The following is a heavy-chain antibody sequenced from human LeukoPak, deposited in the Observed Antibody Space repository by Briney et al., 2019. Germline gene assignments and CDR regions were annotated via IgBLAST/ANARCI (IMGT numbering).Heavy chain of an antibody. Sequence: SSQTLSLTCAVSGGSISSGDYYWSWIRQPPGKGLEWIGYIYYSGSTYYNPSLKSRVTISVDTSKNQFSLKLSSVTAADTAVYYCARGATIFKYFDYWGQGTLVTVSS. CDR1: GGSISSGDYY. V-gene: IGHV4-30-4*01. CDR2: IYYSGST. CDR3: ARGATIFKYFDY. D-gene: IGHD3-3*01. J-gene: IGHJ4*02.